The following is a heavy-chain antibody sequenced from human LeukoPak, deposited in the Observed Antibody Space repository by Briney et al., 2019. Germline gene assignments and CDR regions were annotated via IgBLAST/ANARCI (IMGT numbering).Heavy chain of an antibody. CDR1: GFTFSSYV. CDR3: AKGNVIVVVDYI. J-gene: IGHJ4*02. D-gene: IGHD3-22*01. CDR2: ISDSGGST. Sequence: PGGSLRLSCAASGFTFSSYVMSWVRQAPGKGLEWVSTISDSGGSTYYADSVKGRFTISRDNSKSTLYLQMNSQRAEDTAIYYCAKGNVIVVVDYIGGQGTLVTVSS. V-gene: IGHV3-23*01.